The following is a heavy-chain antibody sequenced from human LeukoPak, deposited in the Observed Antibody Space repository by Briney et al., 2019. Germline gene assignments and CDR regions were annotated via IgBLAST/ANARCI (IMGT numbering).Heavy chain of an antibody. D-gene: IGHD1-1*01. J-gene: IGHJ5*02. CDR1: GRSISNYY. V-gene: IGHV4-59*01. CDR2: IYYTGNT. CDR3: ARDRLQLQS. Sequence: SETLSLTCTVSGRSISNYYWNWTRQPPGEGLEWIGYIYYTGNTNYNPSLKSRVTISVDTSKNQFSLKLSSVTAADTAVYYCARDRLQLQSWGQGTLVTVSS.